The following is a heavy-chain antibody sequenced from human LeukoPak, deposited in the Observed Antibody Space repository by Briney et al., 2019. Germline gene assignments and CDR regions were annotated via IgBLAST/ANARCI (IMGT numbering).Heavy chain of an antibody. V-gene: IGHV4-34*01. J-gene: IGHJ3*02. CDR2: INHSGST. CDR3: ASIVDTAMADAFDI. D-gene: IGHD5-18*01. CDR1: GGSFSGYY. Sequence: SETLSLTCAVYGGSFSGYYWSWIRQPPGKGLEWIGEINHSGSTNYNPSLKSRVTISVDTSKNQFSLKLSSVTAADTAVYYCASIVDTAMADAFDIWGQGTMVTVSS.